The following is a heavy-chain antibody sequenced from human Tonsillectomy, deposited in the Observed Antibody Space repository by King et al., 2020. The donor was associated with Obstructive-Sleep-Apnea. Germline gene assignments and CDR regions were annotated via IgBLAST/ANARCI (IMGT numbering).Heavy chain of an antibody. V-gene: IGHV4-39*06. D-gene: IGHD6-19*01. Sequence: QLQESGPGLVKPSETLSLTCTVSGGSISNSSYYWGWIRQPPGKGLEWIGSIYYSGNTYYNPSLKSRVTISVDTSKNQFPLKLSSVTAADTAVYYCARYPGYSSGYFRHWGQGTLVTVSS. CDR1: GGSISNSSYY. CDR3: ARYPGYSSGYFRH. CDR2: IYYSGNT. J-gene: IGHJ1*01.